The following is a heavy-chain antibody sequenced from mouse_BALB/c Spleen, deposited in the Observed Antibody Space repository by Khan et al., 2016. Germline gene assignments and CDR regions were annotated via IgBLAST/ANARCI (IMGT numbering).Heavy chain of an antibody. V-gene: IGHV3-2*02. J-gene: IGHJ1*01. CDR3: ASYDYDWYFDV. Sequence: EVQLQESGPGLVKPSQSLSLTCTVTGYSITSDYAWHWIRQFPGNKLEWMGYISYSGYTSYNPSLKSRVSISRDTSKNLFFLQLNSVTAEDTATYYCASYDYDWYFDVWGAGTTVTVSS. D-gene: IGHD2-4*01. CDR1: GYSITSDYA. CDR2: ISYSGYT.